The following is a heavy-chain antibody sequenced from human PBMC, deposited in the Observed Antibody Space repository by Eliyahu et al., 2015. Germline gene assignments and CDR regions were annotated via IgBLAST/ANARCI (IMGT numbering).Heavy chain of an antibody. CDR3: ARGGDTSSSNYYYYYMGV. CDR1: GFTFXXXT. D-gene: IGHD6-13*01. J-gene: IGHJ6*03. Sequence: VQLVESGGLVVQPGGSLRLSCAASGFTFXXXTXHXVXRGPGKGLEWXSLIPSDGGTTYYTDSVKGRFTISRDNSKNSLYLQMNSLRTEDTALYYCARGGDTSSSNYYYYYMGVWGKGTTVTVSS. CDR2: IPSDGGTT. V-gene: IGHV3-43*01.